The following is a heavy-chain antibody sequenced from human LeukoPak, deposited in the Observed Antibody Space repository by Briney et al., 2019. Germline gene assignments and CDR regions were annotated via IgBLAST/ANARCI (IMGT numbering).Heavy chain of an antibody. CDR3: ARPPVVTYGSGITNWYFDL. J-gene: IGHJ2*01. Sequence: SETLSLTCTVSGGSISSGDYYWSWIRQPPGKGLEWIGYIYYSGSTYYNPSLKSRVTISVDTSKNQFSLKLSSVTAADTAVYYCARPPVVTYGSGITNWYFDLWGRGTLVTVSS. V-gene: IGHV4-30-4*01. D-gene: IGHD3-10*01. CDR2: IYYSGST. CDR1: GGSISSGDYY.